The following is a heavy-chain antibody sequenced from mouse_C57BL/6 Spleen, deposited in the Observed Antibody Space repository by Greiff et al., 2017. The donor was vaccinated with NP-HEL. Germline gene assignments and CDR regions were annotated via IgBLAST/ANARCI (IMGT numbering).Heavy chain of an antibody. V-gene: IGHV1-50*01. J-gene: IGHJ2*01. CDR1: GYTFTSYW. CDR3: ARSGDGYLFDY. CDR2: IDPSDSYT. D-gene: IGHD2-3*01. Sequence: QVHVKQPGAELVKPGASVKLSCKASGYTFTSYWMQWVKQRPGQGLEWIGEIDPSDSYTNYNQKFKGKATLTVDTSSSTAYMQLSSLTSEDSAVYYCARSGDGYLFDYWGQGTTLTVSS.